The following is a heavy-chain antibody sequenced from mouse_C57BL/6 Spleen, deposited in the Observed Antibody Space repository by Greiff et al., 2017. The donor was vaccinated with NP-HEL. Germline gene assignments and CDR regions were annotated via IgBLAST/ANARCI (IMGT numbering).Heavy chain of an antibody. Sequence: QVQLKESGAELVKPGASVKLSCTASGYTFTEYTIHWVKQRSGQGLEWIGWFYPGSGSIKYNEKFKDKATLTADKSSSTVYMERSRLTSEDSAVYFCARHKLGLYAMDYWGQGTSVTVSS. J-gene: IGHJ4*01. CDR1: GYTFTEYT. CDR2: FYPGSGSI. D-gene: IGHD4-1*01. CDR3: ARHKLGLYAMDY. V-gene: IGHV1-62-2*01.